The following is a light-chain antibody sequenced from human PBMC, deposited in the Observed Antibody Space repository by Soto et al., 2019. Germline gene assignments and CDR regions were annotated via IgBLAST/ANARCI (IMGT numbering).Light chain of an antibody. CDR1: TSNIGSNT. CDR3: AAWDDSLNGPL. CDR2: SDD. V-gene: IGLV1-44*01. J-gene: IGLJ2*01. Sequence: QSVLTQPPSASGTPGQRVTISCSGSTSNIGSNTLNWYQHLPGAAPKLLIYSDDQRPSGVPDRFSGSKSGPSASLAISGLQFEDEADYYCAAWDDSLNGPLFGAGTKLTVL.